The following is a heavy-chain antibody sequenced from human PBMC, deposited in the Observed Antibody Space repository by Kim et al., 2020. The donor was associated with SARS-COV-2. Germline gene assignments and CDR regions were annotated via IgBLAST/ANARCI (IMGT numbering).Heavy chain of an antibody. V-gene: IGHV3-48*03. Sequence: GGSLRLSCAVSGFTFSSHEMNWVRQAPGKGLEWISYISKSGSDKYYADSVKGRFTISRDSAKNSLYLQMDRLRAEDTAVYYCARQLHQLLFVPGRGMDVWGQGTTVTVTS. CDR1: GFTFSSHE. D-gene: IGHD3-10*01. CDR3: ARQLHQLLFVPGRGMDV. CDR2: ISKSGSDK. J-gene: IGHJ6*02.